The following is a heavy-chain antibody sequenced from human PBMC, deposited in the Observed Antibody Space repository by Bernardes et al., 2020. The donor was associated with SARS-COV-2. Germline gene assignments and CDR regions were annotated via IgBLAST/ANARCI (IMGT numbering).Heavy chain of an antibody. V-gene: IGHV3-53*01. CDR1: GLTVSISH. Sequence: GSLRLSCAASGLTVSISHMSWVRQAPGKGLEWVSVIYTDGTTYYADSVKGRFTISRDNSKNTLYLQMNSLRVEDTAVYFCVREKVESEPPTRYDYWGQGTLVTVSS. CDR2: IYTDGTT. CDR3: VREKVESEPPTRYDY. J-gene: IGHJ4*02. D-gene: IGHD1-26*01.